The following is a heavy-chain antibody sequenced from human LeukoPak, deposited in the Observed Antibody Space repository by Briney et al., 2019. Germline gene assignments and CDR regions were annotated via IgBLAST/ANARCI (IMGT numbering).Heavy chain of an antibody. CDR1: GGSISNYY. V-gene: IGHV4-59*08. Sequence: PSETLSLTCTVSGGSISNYYWSWIRQPPGRGLEWIGYIYYSGSTNYNPSLKSRVTISVDTSKNQFSLKLSSVTAADTAVYYCARRRYCSGGSCFGAYYFDYWGQGTLVTVSS. J-gene: IGHJ4*02. CDR2: IYYSGST. D-gene: IGHD2-15*01. CDR3: ARRRYCSGGSCFGAYYFDY.